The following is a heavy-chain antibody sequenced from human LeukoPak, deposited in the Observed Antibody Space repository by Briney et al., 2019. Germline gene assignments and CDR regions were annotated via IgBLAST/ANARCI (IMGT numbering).Heavy chain of an antibody. D-gene: IGHD6-13*01. Sequence: GGSLRLSCAASGFTVSSNYMSWLRQAPGKGLEWVSVIYSDGSTYYADSVKGRFTISRDNSKNTLYLQMNSLRAEDTAMYYCARGGYSSSWYHFDYWGQGTLVTVSS. CDR3: ARGGYSSSWYHFDY. V-gene: IGHV3-53*01. CDR2: IYSDGST. CDR1: GFTVSSNY. J-gene: IGHJ4*02.